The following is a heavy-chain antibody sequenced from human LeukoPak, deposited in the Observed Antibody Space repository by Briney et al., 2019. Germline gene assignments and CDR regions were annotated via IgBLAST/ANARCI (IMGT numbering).Heavy chain of an antibody. Sequence: PSETLSLTCTVSGASISSGGYFWSWIRQPPGKGLEWIGYIYHTGNTYYNPSLESRVTMSVDKSKNQFSLSLASVTVADTAVYYCARASWAYSPFDHWGQGILVTVSS. CDR2: IYHTGNT. D-gene: IGHD2-21*01. CDR1: GASISSGGYF. CDR3: ARASWAYSPFDH. V-gene: IGHV4-30-2*01. J-gene: IGHJ4*02.